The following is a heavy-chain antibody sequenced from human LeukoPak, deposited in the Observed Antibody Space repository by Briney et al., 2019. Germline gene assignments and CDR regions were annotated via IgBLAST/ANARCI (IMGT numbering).Heavy chain of an antibody. J-gene: IGHJ4*02. D-gene: IGHD6-13*01. CDR1: GGSISSYY. Sequence: SETLSLTCTVSGGSISSYYWSWIRQPTGKGLEFIGYIYYTGSTNYNPSLKSRVTMSVDTSKNQFSLNLRSVTPEDTAVYYCARNLIPEQLVLNFWGQGTLVTVSS. CDR3: ARNLIPEQLVLNF. CDR2: IYYTGST. V-gene: IGHV4-59*01.